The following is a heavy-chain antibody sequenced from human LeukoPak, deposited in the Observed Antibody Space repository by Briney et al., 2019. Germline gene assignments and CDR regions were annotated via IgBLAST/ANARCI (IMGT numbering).Heavy chain of an antibody. Sequence: GGTLRLSCAASGFTFSSYRMSWVRQAPGKGLEWVASISSSSSEIYYADSVQGRFTISRDNAKNSLYLQMHSVRAEDPAVYHCAGDAGDRLDGGPDAFDLWGQGTVVTVSS. CDR1: GFTFSSYR. CDR3: AGDAGDRLDGGPDAFDL. CDR2: ISSSSSEI. D-gene: IGHD7-27*01. J-gene: IGHJ3*01. V-gene: IGHV3-21*01.